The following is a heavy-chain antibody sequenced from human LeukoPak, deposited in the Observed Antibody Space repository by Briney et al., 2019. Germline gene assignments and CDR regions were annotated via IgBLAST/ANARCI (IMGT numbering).Heavy chain of an antibody. Sequence: SSETLSLTCTVSGGSISSSNYYWGWIRQPPGKGLEWIGTIYYSGSTYYNPSLKSRITISVDTSKNQFSLKMRSVTAADTAVYYCARHVASDQRWIRYFDFWGQGTLVTVSS. J-gene: IGHJ4*02. CDR2: IYYSGST. CDR1: GGSISSSNYY. CDR3: ARHVASDQRWIRYFDF. D-gene: IGHD5-24*01. V-gene: IGHV4-39*01.